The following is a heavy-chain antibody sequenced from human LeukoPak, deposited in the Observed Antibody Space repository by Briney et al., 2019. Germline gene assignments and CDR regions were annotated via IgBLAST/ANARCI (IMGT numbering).Heavy chain of an antibody. CDR2: IHISGRS. CDR3: AREDPQTTVPEGMDV. J-gene: IGHJ6*02. D-gene: IGHD4-17*01. V-gene: IGHV4-4*07. CDR1: GDSMSSHY. Sequence: SETLSLTCSVSGDSMSSHYLSWIRHPAGKGLEWIGRIHISGRSNINPSLKSRVTISVDTSKNQFSLQLRSVTAADTAVYYCAREDPQTTVPEGMDVWGQGTTVTVSS.